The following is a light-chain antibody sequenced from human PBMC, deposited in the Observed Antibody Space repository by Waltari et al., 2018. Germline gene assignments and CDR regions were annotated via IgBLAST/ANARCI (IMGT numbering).Light chain of an antibody. Sequence: EVVMTQSPATLSLSPGEGVTLSCRARKSVSNNLAWYQQKPGQAPRLLIYAASTRATGIPARFSGSGSGTEFSLTISSLQSEDFAVYYCQQHIDWPRTFGQGTKVEV. CDR2: AAS. CDR1: KSVSNN. J-gene: IGKJ1*01. V-gene: IGKV3-15*01. CDR3: QQHIDWPRT.